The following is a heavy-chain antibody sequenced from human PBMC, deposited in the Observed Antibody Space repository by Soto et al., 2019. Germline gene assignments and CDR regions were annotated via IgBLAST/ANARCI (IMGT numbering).Heavy chain of an antibody. D-gene: IGHD2-2*01. V-gene: IGHV4-59*08. CDR1: GGSISSYY. J-gene: IGHJ4*02. CDR2: IYYSGST. Sequence: SETLSLTCTVSGGSISSYYWSWIRQPPGKGLEWIGNIYYSGSTNYNPSLKSRVTISVDTSKKQFSLKLSSVTAADTAVYFCARHSGKRGQYQLLDYWGQGTLVTVSS. CDR3: ARHSGKRGQYQLLDY.